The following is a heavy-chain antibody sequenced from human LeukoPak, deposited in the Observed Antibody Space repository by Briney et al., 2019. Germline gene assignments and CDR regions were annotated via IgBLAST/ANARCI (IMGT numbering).Heavy chain of an antibody. D-gene: IGHD2-2*01. CDR1: GFTFSSYA. J-gene: IGHJ5*01. CDR3: AKDRHAPGRYCSSTTCFPFDS. V-gene: IGHV3-23*01. Sequence: GGSLRLSCAASGFTFSSYAMTWVRQAPGKGLEWVSVISGSGTNTDYADSVKGRFTISRDNSKSTLYLQMNSLRAEDTAVYYCAKDRHAPGRYCSSTTCFPFDSWGQGTLVTVSS. CDR2: ISGSGTNT.